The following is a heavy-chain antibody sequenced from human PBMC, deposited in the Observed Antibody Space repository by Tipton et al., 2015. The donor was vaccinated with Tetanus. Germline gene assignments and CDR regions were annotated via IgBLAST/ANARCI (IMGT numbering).Heavy chain of an antibody. D-gene: IGHD2-21*01. J-gene: IGHJ3*02. Sequence: TLSLTCSVSGASLRGGDYHWSWIRQPPGKGLEWLAYISGSGTTNSNYYLKSRITMTHDTSRNQFSLTLTSVTVADTAVYFCARVLRYSATGGWDDAFDIWGQGTLVTVSS. V-gene: IGHV4-61*08. CDR2: ISGSGTT. CDR1: GASLRGGDYH. CDR3: ARVLRYSATGGWDDAFDI.